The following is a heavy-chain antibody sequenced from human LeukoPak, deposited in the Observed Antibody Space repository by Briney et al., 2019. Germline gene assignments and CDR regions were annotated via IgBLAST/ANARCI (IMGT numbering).Heavy chain of an antibody. Sequence: GGSLRLSCAASGFTLSSYGMHWVRQAPGKGLEWVAYIRYDGSNEYYRDSVEGRFTISRGNSKNTLYLQMNSLRAEDTAVYYCAKDQGRNQYSFDYWGQGTLVTVSS. CDR1: GFTLSSYG. CDR3: AKDQGRNQYSFDY. J-gene: IGHJ4*02. V-gene: IGHV3-30*02. CDR2: IRYDGSNE.